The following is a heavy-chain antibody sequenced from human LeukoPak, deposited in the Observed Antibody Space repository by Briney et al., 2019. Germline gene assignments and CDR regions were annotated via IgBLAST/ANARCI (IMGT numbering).Heavy chain of an antibody. J-gene: IGHJ6*03. V-gene: IGHV3-30*02. CDR2: IRNAGRNK. CDR3: AKDGRDGYNFRERARGGSAADIDYYYMDV. CDR1: GLTFSSYG. Sequence: GGSMRLSCAESGLTFSSYGMNKDHQVTGKELEGEALIRNAGRNKYYADSVKGPFTISRDNSKNTLYLQMNSLRAEDTAVYYCAKDGRDGYNFRERARGGSAADIDYYYMDVWGKGTTVTVSS. D-gene: IGHD5-24*01.